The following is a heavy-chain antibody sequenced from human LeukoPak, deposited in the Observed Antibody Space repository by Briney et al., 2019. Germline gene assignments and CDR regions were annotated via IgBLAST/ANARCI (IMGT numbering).Heavy chain of an antibody. J-gene: IGHJ4*01. CDR3: ARAPGTTFDY. Sequence: SETLSLTCTVSGGSISSSNYYWGWIRQPPGKGLEWIGSIYYRGSTYYNPSLMSRVTIFVDTSKNQFSLKLTSVTAADTAVYYCARAPGTTFDYWGHGNMVTVSS. V-gene: IGHV4-39*07. CDR1: GGSISSSNYY. D-gene: IGHD4-17*01. CDR2: IYYRGST.